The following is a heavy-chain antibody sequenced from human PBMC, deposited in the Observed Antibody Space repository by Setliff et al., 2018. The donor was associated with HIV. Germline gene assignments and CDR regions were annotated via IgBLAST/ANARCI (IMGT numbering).Heavy chain of an antibody. CDR2: ISSSGIT. V-gene: IGHV4-39*01. D-gene: IGHD3-10*01. CDR1: GGSISSTSYY. CDR3: ARRIDTSGSFPDKNWFDT. J-gene: IGHJ5*02. Sequence: PSETLSLTCTVSGGSISSTSYYWGWIRQPPGTGLEWIGSISSSGITNYNPSLKSRVTISVDTSKNQFSLKLTSVTAADTAVYYCARRIDTSGSFPDKNWFDTWGQGSLVTVSS.